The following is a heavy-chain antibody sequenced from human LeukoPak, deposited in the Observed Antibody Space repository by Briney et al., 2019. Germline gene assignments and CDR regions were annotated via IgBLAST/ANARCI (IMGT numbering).Heavy chain of an antibody. CDR3: ARAYEAVAGAFDY. Sequence: GGSPRLSCAASGFTFDDYGMSWVRHAPGKGLEWVSGINWNGGSTGYADSVKGRFTISRDNAKNSLYLQMNSLRAEDTALYYCARAYEAVAGAFDYWGQGTLVTVSS. J-gene: IGHJ4*02. D-gene: IGHD6-19*01. CDR1: GFTFDDYG. V-gene: IGHV3-20*04. CDR2: INWNGGST.